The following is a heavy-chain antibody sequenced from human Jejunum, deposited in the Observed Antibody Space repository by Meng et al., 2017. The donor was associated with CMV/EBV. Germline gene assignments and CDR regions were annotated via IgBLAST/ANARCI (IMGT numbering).Heavy chain of an antibody. CDR3: TKSLSPYDFWSGADS. Sequence: FTFDDYAMHWVRQAPGKGLGWVSGISWNSGKIDYADSVKGRFTISRDNAKSSLYLQVNSLKPEDTAFYYCTKSLSPYDFWSGADSWGQGTLVTVSS. D-gene: IGHD3-3*01. J-gene: IGHJ5*01. CDR2: ISWNSGKI. CDR1: FTFDDYA. V-gene: IGHV3-9*01.